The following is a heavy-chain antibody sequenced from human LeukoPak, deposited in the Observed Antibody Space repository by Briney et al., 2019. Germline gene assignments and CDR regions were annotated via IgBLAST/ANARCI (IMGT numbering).Heavy chain of an antibody. CDR2: IYAKTGGT. J-gene: IGHJ5*02. CDR3: AGPWDQVDFDP. Sequence: ASVTVSCMASGYTFTVYYLHWVRQAPGQGRERMGGIYAKTGGTNYAQKFQGRVTMTRDTSISTAYMELILLRSADTAVYYCAGPWDQVDFDPWGQGTLVSVSS. V-gene: IGHV1-2*02. CDR1: GYTFTVYY. D-gene: IGHD1-26*01.